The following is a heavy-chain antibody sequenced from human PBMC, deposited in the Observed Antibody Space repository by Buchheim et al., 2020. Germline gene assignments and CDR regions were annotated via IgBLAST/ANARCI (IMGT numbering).Heavy chain of an antibody. CDR3: IRNRLAGTGEDS. Sequence: EVQLEESGGDLVKPGGSLRLSCAASGFTFSNAWMTWVRQAPGKGLEWVGRINSQSNGGTTDYAAPMKGRFTISRDDSKDTLNLQMNSLNTEDTAIYYCIRNRLAGTGEDSWGQGTL. D-gene: IGHD1-1*01. J-gene: IGHJ4*02. V-gene: IGHV3-15*01. CDR2: INSQSNGGTT. CDR1: GFTFSNAW.